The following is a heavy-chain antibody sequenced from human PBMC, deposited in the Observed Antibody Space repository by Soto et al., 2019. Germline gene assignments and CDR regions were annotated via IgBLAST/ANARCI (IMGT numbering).Heavy chain of an antibody. J-gene: IGHJ5*02. V-gene: IGHV1-18*01. CDR2: ISVYNNNT. Sequence: QVQLVQSGAAVKKPGASVKVSCKTSGFTFTKYGISWVRQAPGQGLEWMGWISVYNNNTKYAQKFQGRVAMTTDTSTSTASMELRTLRSDDTAVYYCARSSMHSWTDWFDPWGQGTLVTVSS. D-gene: IGHD2-2*01. CDR3: ARSSMHSWTDWFDP. CDR1: GFTFTKYG.